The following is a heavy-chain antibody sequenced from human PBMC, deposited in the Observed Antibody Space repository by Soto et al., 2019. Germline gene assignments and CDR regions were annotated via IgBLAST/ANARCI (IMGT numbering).Heavy chain of an antibody. D-gene: IGHD3-3*01. CDR1: GGSISSYY. CDR3: ARVATSFGSGDSQHWFDP. CDR2: IYYSGSN. J-gene: IGHJ5*02. Sequence: SETLSLTCTVSGGSISSYYWSWIRQPPGKGLEWIGYIYYSGSNNYNPSLKSRVTISVDTSKNQFSLKLGSVTAADTAVYYCARVATSFGSGDSQHWFDPWRQGTLVTVSS. V-gene: IGHV4-59*01.